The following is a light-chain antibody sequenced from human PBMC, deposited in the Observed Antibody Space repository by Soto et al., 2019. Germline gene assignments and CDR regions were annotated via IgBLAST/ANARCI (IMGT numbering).Light chain of an antibody. CDR1: QSVSSY. J-gene: IGKJ4*01. Sequence: EIVLTQSPATLSLSPGERATLSCRASQSVSSYLAWYQQKPGQAPRLLIYDASNRATGIPARLSGSGSGTDFTLTICSLEPEDFAVYYCQQRSNWPPLTFGGGTKVEIK. V-gene: IGKV3-11*01. CDR2: DAS. CDR3: QQRSNWPPLT.